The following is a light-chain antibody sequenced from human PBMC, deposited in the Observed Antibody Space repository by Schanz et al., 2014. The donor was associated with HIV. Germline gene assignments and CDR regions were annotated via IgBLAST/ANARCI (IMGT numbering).Light chain of an antibody. V-gene: IGKV3-15*01. Sequence: EIVLTQSPATLSVSPGERATLSCRAGQSVSSNLAWYQQKSGQAPRLLIYGASTRATGIPARFSGSGSGTEFTLTISSLQSEDFAVYYCLQRSNWPPLTFGGGTKVEFK. CDR2: GAS. CDR1: QSVSSN. CDR3: LQRSNWPPLT. J-gene: IGKJ4*01.